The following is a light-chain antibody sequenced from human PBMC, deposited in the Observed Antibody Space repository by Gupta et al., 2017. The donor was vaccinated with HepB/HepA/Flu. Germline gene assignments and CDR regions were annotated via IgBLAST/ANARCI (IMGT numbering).Light chain of an antibody. CDR2: DSS. Sequence: EIVLTQSPATLSLSPGERATLSCRASHSARTYLAWYRQKPGQAPRLLIYDSSNRATGIPARFSGSGSGTDFTLTISSLEPEDFGVYYCQQRSDWPLTFGGGTKVEIK. CDR3: QQRSDWPLT. J-gene: IGKJ4*01. CDR1: HSARTY. V-gene: IGKV3-11*01.